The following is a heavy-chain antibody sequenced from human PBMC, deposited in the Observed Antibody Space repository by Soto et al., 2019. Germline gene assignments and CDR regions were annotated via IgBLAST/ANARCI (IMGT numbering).Heavy chain of an antibody. CDR1: GFTFSSYA. Sequence: GGSLRLSCAASGFTFSSYAMSWVRQAPGKGLEWVSAISGSGGSTYYADSVKGRFTISRDNSKNTLYLQMNSLRAEDTAVYYCAKDRGDFGVVKSTGFDYWGQGTLVTVSS. V-gene: IGHV3-23*01. J-gene: IGHJ4*02. CDR3: AKDRGDFGVVKSTGFDY. CDR2: ISGSGGST. D-gene: IGHD3-3*01.